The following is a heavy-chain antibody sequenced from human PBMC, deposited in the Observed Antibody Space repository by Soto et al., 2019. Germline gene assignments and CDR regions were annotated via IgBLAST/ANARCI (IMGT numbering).Heavy chain of an antibody. J-gene: IGHJ4*02. CDR1: GFTFSTYS. CDR3: ARDRGCSGGICYRDLGY. Sequence: EVQLVESGGGLVQPGGSLRLSCAASGFTFSTYSMSWVRQAPGKGLEWVSYISSTSDTIYYADSVKGRFTISRDNAKNSLYLHMNSLSAEDTAVYYCARDRGCSGGICYRDLGYWGQGTLATVSS. V-gene: IGHV3-48*01. CDR2: ISSTSDTI. D-gene: IGHD2-15*01.